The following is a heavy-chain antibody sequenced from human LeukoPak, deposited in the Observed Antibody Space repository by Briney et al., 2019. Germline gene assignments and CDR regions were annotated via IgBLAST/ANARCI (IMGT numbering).Heavy chain of an antibody. CDR1: GYTFTDYY. D-gene: IGHD7-27*01. CDR2: INPNNGGT. Sequence: ASVKVSCKASGYTFTDYYTHWVRQAPGQGLEWMGWINPNNGGTNYAQEFQGRVTMTRDTSISTAYMELRRLRSDDTAVHYCARDKIGDGDHFDYWGQGTLVTVSS. J-gene: IGHJ4*02. V-gene: IGHV1-2*02. CDR3: ARDKIGDGDHFDY.